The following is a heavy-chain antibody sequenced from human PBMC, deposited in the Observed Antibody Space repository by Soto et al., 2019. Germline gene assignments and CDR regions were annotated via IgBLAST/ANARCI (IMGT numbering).Heavy chain of an antibody. Sequence: EVQLVESGGGLVQPGGSLRLSCAASGFTFSSYSMNWVRQAPGKGLEWISFIDTSSTTIYYSDSVKGRFTVSRDNAKNSVYLQMNSLRDEDTAVYYCARGQWLQDFWGQGTLVTVSS. CDR1: GFTFSSYS. D-gene: IGHD6-19*01. V-gene: IGHV3-48*02. CDR2: IDTSSTTI. CDR3: ARGQWLQDF. J-gene: IGHJ4*02.